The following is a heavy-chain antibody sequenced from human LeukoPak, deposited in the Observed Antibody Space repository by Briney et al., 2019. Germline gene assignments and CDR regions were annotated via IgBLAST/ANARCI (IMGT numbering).Heavy chain of an antibody. D-gene: IGHD2-2*01. CDR1: GGSISSYY. Sequence: SETLSLTRTVSGGSISSYYWSWIRQPPGKGLEWIGYIYYSGSTNYNPSLKSRVTISVDTSKNQFSLKLSSVTAADTAVYYCARNGEEERCSSTSCYGYYYYGMDVWGQGTTVTVSS. CDR3: ARNGEEERCSSTSCYGYYYYGMDV. J-gene: IGHJ6*02. CDR2: IYYSGST. V-gene: IGHV4-59*01.